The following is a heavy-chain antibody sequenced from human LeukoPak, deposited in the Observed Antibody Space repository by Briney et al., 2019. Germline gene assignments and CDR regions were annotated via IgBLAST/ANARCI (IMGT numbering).Heavy chain of an antibody. CDR1: GFTFSSYS. CDR2: ISSWNDYI. V-gene: IGHV3-21*01. J-gene: IGHJ4*02. CDR3: ARDGGYCVKGVCYFDY. D-gene: IGHD2-15*01. Sequence: GGSLRLSCAASGFTFSSYSMNWVRQAPGQGLEWVSSISSWNDYIYYADSVKGRFAISRDNAKNSLYLQMNSLRVEDTATYYCARDGGYCVKGVCYFDYWGQGTLVTVSS.